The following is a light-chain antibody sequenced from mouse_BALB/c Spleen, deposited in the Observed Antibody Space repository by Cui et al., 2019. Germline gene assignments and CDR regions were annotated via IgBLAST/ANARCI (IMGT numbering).Light chain of an antibody. CDR3: QQNNEDPPT. J-gene: IGKJ1*01. Sequence: NILLTQSPASLAVSLGQWATISCRARESVNNYSYRFIHWIQQKPGQPPKVLIYLASDLESGVPVRFSGSGSRTDFTLTIDPVEADDAATYYCQQNNEDPPTFGGGTKLEIK. CDR1: ESVNNYSYRF. CDR2: LAS. V-gene: IGKV3-10*01.